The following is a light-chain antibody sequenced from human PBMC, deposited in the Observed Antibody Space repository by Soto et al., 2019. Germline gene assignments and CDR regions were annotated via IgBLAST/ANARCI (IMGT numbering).Light chain of an antibody. CDR2: AAA. CDR3: QQTYSTINS. CDR1: QNIERY. J-gene: IGKJ2*01. V-gene: IGKV1-39*01. Sequence: DIQMTQSPSSLSASIGDTITISCRASQNIERYLNWYQHKQGKAPQLLMFAAANLESGVPSRFRGSGSGTDFTLIISRLQPEDFATYYCQQTYSTINSFGQRTKEDIK.